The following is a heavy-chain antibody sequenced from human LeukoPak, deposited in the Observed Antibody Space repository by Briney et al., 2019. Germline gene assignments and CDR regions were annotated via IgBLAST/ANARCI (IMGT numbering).Heavy chain of an antibody. CDR1: GFTVSSNY. V-gene: IGHV3-23*01. Sequence: GGSLRLSCAASGFTVSSNYMSWVRQAPGKGLEWVSVISGSGSYTDYADSVKGRFTISKDNSKNTLYMRMSSLRAEDTAVYYCAKRRYDSSGHFDSWGQGTLVTVSS. CDR3: AKRRYDSSGHFDS. D-gene: IGHD3-22*01. CDR2: ISGSGSYT. J-gene: IGHJ4*02.